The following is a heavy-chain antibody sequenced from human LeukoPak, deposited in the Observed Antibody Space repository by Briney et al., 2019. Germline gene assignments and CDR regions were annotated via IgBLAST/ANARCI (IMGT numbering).Heavy chain of an antibody. D-gene: IGHD6-19*01. Sequence: GGSLRLPCAASGFTFSSYGMHWVRQAPGKGLEWVAVIWYDGSNKYYADSVKGRFTISRDNSKNTLYLQMNSLRAEDTAVYYCARDPPFGMAGTGAFDIWGQGTMVTVSS. CDR3: ARDPPFGMAGTGAFDI. J-gene: IGHJ3*02. CDR1: GFTFSSYG. CDR2: IWYDGSNK. V-gene: IGHV3-33*01.